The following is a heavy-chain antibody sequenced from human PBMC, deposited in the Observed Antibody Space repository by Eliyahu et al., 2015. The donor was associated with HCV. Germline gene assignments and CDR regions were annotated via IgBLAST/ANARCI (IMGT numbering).Heavy chain of an antibody. V-gene: IGHV1-69*06. CDR2: IIPIFGTA. Sequence: EVKKPGSSVKVSCKASGGTFSSYAISWVRQAPGQGLEWMGGIIPIFGTANYAQKFQGRVTITADKSTSTAYMELSSLRSEDTAVYYCARDTGIGYCSSTSCSTHAFDIWGQGTMVTVSS. J-gene: IGHJ3*02. CDR1: GGTFSSYA. CDR3: ARDTGIGYCSSTSCSTHAFDI. D-gene: IGHD2-2*02.